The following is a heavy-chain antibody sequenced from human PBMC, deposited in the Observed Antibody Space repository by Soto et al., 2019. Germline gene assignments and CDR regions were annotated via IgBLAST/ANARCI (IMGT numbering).Heavy chain of an antibody. CDR3: ARDLPGLRRGAFDI. V-gene: IGHV4-59*01. CDR1: GGSISSYY. Sequence: QVQLQESGPGLVKPSETLSLTCTVSGGSISSYYWSWIRQPPGKGLDWIGYIYYSGSTNYSPSLKRRVTISIDTSKNQFSLELSSVTAADTAVYYCARDLPGLRRGAFDIWGQGTMVTVSS. CDR2: IYYSGST. J-gene: IGHJ3*02. D-gene: IGHD4-17*01.